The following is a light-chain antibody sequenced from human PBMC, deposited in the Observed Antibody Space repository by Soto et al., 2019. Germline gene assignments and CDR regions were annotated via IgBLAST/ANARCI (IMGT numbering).Light chain of an antibody. J-gene: IGKJ1*01. V-gene: IGKV3-20*01. CDR2: ATY. Sequence: EIVLTQSPGTLSLSPGERATLSCRASQSVSSSYLAWYQQKPGQPPRLVMYATYSMATVIPARFSGSGSGTEFTLTISRLEPEDFAVYYCQPYGSSSWTFGQGTKVDIK. CDR1: QSVSSSY. CDR3: QPYGSSSWT.